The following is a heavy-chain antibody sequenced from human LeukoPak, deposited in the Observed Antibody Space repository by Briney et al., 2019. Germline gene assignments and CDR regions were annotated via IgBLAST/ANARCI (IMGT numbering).Heavy chain of an antibody. D-gene: IGHD2-15*01. J-gene: IGHJ5*02. CDR2: ISGSDGST. CDR1: GFTFSSYA. Sequence: PGGSLRLSCAASGFTFSSYAMSWVRQAPGKGLEWVSAISGSDGSTYYADSVKGRFTISRDNSKNTLYLQMNSLRAEDTAVYYCASSDIVVVVAAKRERFDPWGQGTLVTVSS. V-gene: IGHV3-23*01. CDR3: ASSDIVVVVAAKRERFDP.